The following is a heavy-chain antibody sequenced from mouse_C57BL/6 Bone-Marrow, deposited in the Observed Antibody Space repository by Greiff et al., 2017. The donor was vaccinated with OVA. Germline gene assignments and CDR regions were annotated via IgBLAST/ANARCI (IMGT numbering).Heavy chain of an antibody. V-gene: IGHV1-39*01. Sequence: ESGPELVKPGASVKISCKASGYSFTDYNMNWVKQSNGQSLEWIGVINPNYGTTSYNQQFKGKATLTVDQSYSTAYMQLNSLTSEDSAVYYWARVGIYYYCCWYFDFCCTGTTVTVSS. CDR2: INPNYGTT. J-gene: IGHJ1*03. D-gene: IGHD1-1*01. CDR3: ARVGIYYYCCWYFDF. CDR1: GYSFTDYN.